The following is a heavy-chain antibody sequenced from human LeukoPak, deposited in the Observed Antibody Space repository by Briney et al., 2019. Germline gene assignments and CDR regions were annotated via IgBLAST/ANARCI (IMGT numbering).Heavy chain of an antibody. CDR1: GASISGSGYY. CDR3: AKSGGHGLIDY. CDR2: IYDSGST. D-gene: IGHD1-26*01. V-gene: IGHV4-39*01. Sequence: SETLSLTCTVSGASISGSGYYWGWIRQPPGKGLEWIGNIYDSGSTDYNASLRSRVTISIDTSKNQFSLRLSSVTAADTAMYYCAKSGGHGLIDYWGQGTLVTVSS. J-gene: IGHJ4*02.